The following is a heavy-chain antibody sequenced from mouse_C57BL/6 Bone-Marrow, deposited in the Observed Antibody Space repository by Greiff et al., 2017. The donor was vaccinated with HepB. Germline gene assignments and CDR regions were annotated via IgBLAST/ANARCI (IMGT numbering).Heavy chain of an antibody. CDR2: INPSSGYT. Sequence: QVHVKQSGAELARPGASVKMSCKASGYTFTSYTMHWVKQRPGQGLEWIGYINPSSGYTKYNQKFKDKATLTADKSSSTAYMQLSSLTSEDSAVYYCARWLPSYWYFDVWGTGTTVTVSS. J-gene: IGHJ1*03. CDR1: GYTFTSYT. V-gene: IGHV1-4*01. CDR3: ARWLPSYWYFDV. D-gene: IGHD2-2*01.